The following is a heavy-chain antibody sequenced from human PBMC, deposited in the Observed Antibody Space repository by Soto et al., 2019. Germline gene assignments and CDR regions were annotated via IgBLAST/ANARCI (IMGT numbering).Heavy chain of an antibody. V-gene: IGHV3-74*01. CDR3: ARDLGPLGYCSSTSCYGTAFDI. CDR1: GFTFSSYW. D-gene: IGHD2-2*01. J-gene: IGHJ3*02. CDR2: INSDGSST. Sequence: GGSLRLSCAASGFTFSSYWMHWVRQAPGKGLVWVSRINSDGSSTSYADSVKGRFTISRDNAKNTLYLQMNSLRAEDTAVYYCARDLGPLGYCSSTSCYGTAFDIWGQGTMVTVSS.